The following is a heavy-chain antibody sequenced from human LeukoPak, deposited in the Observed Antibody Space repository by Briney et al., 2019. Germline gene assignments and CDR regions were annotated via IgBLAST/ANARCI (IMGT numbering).Heavy chain of an antibody. CDR2: IYPGDSDT. V-gene: IGHV5-51*01. D-gene: IGHD3-10*01. CDR3: ARANYGSGSYYNEVYYYMDV. Sequence: GESLKISCKGSGYIFTSYWIGWVRQMPGKGLEWMGIIYPGDSDTRYSPSFQGQVTISADKSISTAYLQWSSLKASDTAMYYCARANYGSGSYYNEVYYYMDVWGKGTTVTVSS. J-gene: IGHJ6*03. CDR1: GYIFTSYW.